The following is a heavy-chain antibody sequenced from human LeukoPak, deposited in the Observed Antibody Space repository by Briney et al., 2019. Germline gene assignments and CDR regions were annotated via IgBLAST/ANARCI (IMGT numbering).Heavy chain of an antibody. J-gene: IGHJ6*03. D-gene: IGHD3-10*01. CDR2: ISYDGSNK. CDR1: GFTFSSYA. V-gene: IGHV3-30*04. Sequence: GGSLRLSCAASGFTFSSYAMHWVRQAPGKGLEWVAVISYDGSNKYYADSVKGRFTISRDNAKNSLYLQMNSLRAEDTAVYYCARERYYGSGRSYYYYYMDVWGKGTTVTISS. CDR3: ARERYYGSGRSYYYYYMDV.